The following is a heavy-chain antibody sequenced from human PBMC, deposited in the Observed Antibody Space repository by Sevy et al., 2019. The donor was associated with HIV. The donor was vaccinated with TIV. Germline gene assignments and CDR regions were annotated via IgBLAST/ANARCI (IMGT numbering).Heavy chain of an antibody. D-gene: IGHD3-10*01. V-gene: IGHV1-2*02. J-gene: IGHJ5*02. CDR3: ARDAGIYGPPWWFDP. CDR1: GYTFRHYW. CDR2: INPNNGDT. Sequence: ASVKVSCQASGYTFRHYWIHWMRQAPGQGPEWMGWINPNNGDTLYAQTFQGRVTMTRDISISEAYMELNWLSSDDTAVYYCARDAGIYGPPWWFDPWGQGTLVTVSS.